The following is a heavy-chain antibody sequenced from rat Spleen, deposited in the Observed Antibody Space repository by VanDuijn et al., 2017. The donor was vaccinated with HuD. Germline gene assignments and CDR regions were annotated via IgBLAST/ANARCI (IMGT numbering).Heavy chain of an antibody. CDR1: GITFNNFW. CDR3: AVAGYGY. V-gene: IGHV5-31*01. Sequence: EVQLVESGGGLVQPGRSLKLHCVASGITFNNFWMSWIRQAPGKGLEWVATITHSTSTTYYPDSVQGRFTISRVDAKSALYLQMNSLRSEDTATYYCAVAGYGYWGQGVMVTVSS. J-gene: IGHJ2*01. CDR2: ITHSTSTT. D-gene: IGHD1-7*01.